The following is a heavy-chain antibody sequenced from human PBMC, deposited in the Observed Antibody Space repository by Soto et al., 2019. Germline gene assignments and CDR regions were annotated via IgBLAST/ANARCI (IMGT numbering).Heavy chain of an antibody. V-gene: IGHV3-48*03. D-gene: IGHD3-22*01. J-gene: IGHJ6*02. Sequence: GGSLRLSCAASGFTFSSYEMNWVRQAPGKGLEWVSYISSSGSTIYYADSVKGRFTISRDNAKNSLYLQMNSLRAEDTAVYYCARDRRTYYYDSSGYYYYYGMDVWGQGTTVTVSS. CDR1: GFTFSSYE. CDR2: ISSSGSTI. CDR3: ARDRRTYYYDSSGYYYYYGMDV.